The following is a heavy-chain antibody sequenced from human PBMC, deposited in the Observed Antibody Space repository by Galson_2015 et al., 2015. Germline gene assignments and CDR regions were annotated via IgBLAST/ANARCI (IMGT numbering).Heavy chain of an antibody. J-gene: IGHJ4*02. CDR3: ARDSMGVRYYDSSGYPEFFDY. V-gene: IGHV3-53*01. CDR2: IYSGGST. D-gene: IGHD3-22*01. CDR1: GFTVSSNY. Sequence: SLRLSCVASGFTVSSNYMSWVRQAPGKGLQWVSVIYSGGSTYYADSVKGRFTISRDNSKNTLYLRMNSLRAEDTAVYYCARDSMGVRYYDSSGYPEFFDYWGQGTLVTVSS.